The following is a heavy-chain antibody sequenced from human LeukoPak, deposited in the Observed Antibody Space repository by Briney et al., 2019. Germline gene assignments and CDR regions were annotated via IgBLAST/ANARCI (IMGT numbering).Heavy chain of an antibody. Sequence: AETLSLTCTVSGGSISSYYWSWIRQPAGKGLEWIGRIYTSGSTNYNPSLKSRVTMSVDTSKNQFSLKLSSVTAADTAVYYCARTPPPVIAMANNWFDPWGQGTLVTVSS. V-gene: IGHV4-4*07. CDR3: ARTPPPVIAMANNWFDP. CDR1: GGSISSYY. J-gene: IGHJ5*02. CDR2: IYTSGST. D-gene: IGHD5-18*01.